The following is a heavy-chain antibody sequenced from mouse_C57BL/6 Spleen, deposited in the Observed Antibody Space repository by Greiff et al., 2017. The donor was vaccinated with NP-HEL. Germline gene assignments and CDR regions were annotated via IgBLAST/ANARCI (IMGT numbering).Heavy chain of an antibody. Sequence: VQLQQSGPELVKPGASVKISCKASGYAFSSSWMNWVKQRPGKGLEWIGRLYPGDGDTNYNGKFKGKATLTADKSSSTAYMQLSSLTAEDSAVYFCARRTAQASFAYWGQGTLVTVSA. D-gene: IGHD3-2*02. J-gene: IGHJ3*01. CDR3: ARRTAQASFAY. CDR2: LYPGDGDT. CDR1: GYAFSSSW. V-gene: IGHV1-82*01.